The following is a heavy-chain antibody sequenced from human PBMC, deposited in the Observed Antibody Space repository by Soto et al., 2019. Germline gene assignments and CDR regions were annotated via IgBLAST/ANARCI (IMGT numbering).Heavy chain of an antibody. D-gene: IGHD3-10*01. J-gene: IGHJ4*02. CDR3: AKEMTGDPYDY. Sequence: GGSLRLSCAASGFTFSSYSMNWVRQAPGKGLEWVSFISNSGSNIYYADSVKGRFTISRDNSKNTLYLQMNSLRAEDTAVYYCAKEMTGDPYDYWGQGTLVTVSS. CDR1: GFTFSSYS. V-gene: IGHV3-21*01. CDR2: ISNSGSNI.